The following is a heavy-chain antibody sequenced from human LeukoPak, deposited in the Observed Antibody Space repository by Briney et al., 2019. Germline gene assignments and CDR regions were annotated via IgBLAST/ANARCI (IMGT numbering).Heavy chain of an antibody. J-gene: IGHJ4*02. D-gene: IGHD4-23*01. CDR3: ARDFRGTTVAYY. V-gene: IGHV3-7*01. Sequence: PGGSLRLSCAASGFTFSSYAMSWVRQAPGKGLEWVANIKQDGSEKYYVDSVNGRFTISRDNAKNSLYLQMNSLRAEDTAVYYCARDFRGTTVAYYWGQGTLVTVSS. CDR1: GFTFSSYA. CDR2: IKQDGSEK.